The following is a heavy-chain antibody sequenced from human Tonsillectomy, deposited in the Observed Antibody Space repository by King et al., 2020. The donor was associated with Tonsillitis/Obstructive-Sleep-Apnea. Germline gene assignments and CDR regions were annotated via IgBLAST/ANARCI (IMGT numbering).Heavy chain of an antibody. CDR3: ARDYGDYKAPYDY. J-gene: IGHJ4*02. CDR2: IKPNSGGT. V-gene: IGHV1-2*06. Sequence: VQLVESGAEVKKPGASVKVSCKASGYTFTGYYMLWGRQAPGQGLEWMGRIKPNSGGTNYAQKFQGMVNMTRDTSISTAYMELSRLRSDDTAVYYCARDYGDYKAPYDYWGQGTLVTVSS. CDR1: GYTFTGYY. D-gene: IGHD4-17*01.